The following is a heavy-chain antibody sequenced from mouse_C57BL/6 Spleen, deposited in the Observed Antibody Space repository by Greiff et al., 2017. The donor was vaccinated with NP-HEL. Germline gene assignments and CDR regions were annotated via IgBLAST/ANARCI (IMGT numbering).Heavy chain of an antibody. CDR2: IYPGDGDT. CDR1: GYAFSSSW. CDR3: ARSYSNYWYFDV. J-gene: IGHJ1*03. V-gene: IGHV1-82*01. D-gene: IGHD2-5*01. Sequence: VQRVESGPELVKPGASVKISCKASGYAFSSSWMNWVKQRPGKGLEWIGRIYPGDGDTNYNGKFKGKATLTADKSSSTAYMQLSSLTSEDSAVYFCARSYSNYWYFDVWGTGTTVTVSS.